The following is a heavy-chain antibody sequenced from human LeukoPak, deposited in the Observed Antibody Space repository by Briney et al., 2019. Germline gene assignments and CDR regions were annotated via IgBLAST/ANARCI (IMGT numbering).Heavy chain of an antibody. J-gene: IGHJ4*02. CDR3: AKDDLVLRFSDY. V-gene: IGHV3-66*02. D-gene: IGHD3-3*01. Sequence: GGSLRLSCAASGFTVSSNYMSWVRQAPGKGLEWVSVIYSGGSTYYADSVKGRFTISRDNSKNTLYLQMNSLRAEDTAVYYCAKDDLVLRFSDYWGQGTLVTVSS. CDR2: IYSGGST. CDR1: GFTVSSNY.